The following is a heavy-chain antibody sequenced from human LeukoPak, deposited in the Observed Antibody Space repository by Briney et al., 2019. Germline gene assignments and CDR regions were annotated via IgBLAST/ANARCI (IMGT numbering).Heavy chain of an antibody. V-gene: IGHV3-23*01. CDR2: ISAGDGTT. J-gene: IGHJ4*02. D-gene: IGHD3-16*01. CDR1: GFTFSNYA. Sequence: PGGSLRLSCAASGFTFSNYAMSWVRQAPGEGLQWVSGISAGDGTTYYADSVKGRFTISRDKSQSTLYLQMNSLRAEDTAVYYCAKGRDGGSNTRAKGFDCWGQGTLVTVSS. CDR3: AKGRDGGSNTRAKGFDC.